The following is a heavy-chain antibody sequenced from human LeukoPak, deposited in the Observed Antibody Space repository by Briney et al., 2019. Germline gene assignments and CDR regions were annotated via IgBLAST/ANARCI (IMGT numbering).Heavy chain of an antibody. D-gene: IGHD6-13*01. J-gene: IGHJ4*02. CDR1: GFTFSSYD. CDR2: LWYDENNR. Sequence: PGGSLRLSCAASGFTFSSYDMHWVRQAPGKGLEWVAVLWYDENNRYYADSVKGRFTISRDNSKNTLYLQMNSLRAEDTAVYYCARESAAGTCDYWGQGTLVTVSS. CDR3: ARESAAGTCDY. V-gene: IGHV3-33*01.